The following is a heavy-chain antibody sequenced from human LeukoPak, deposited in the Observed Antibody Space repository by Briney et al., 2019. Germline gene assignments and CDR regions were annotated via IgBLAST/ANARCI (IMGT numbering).Heavy chain of an antibody. D-gene: IGHD3-22*01. J-gene: IGHJ2*01. CDR1: GGSLSSSTYY. V-gene: IGHV4-39*01. CDR2: IYYSGST. Sequence: SETLSLTCIVSGGSLSSSTYYWGWLRQPSGRGPEWIGSIYYSGSTYYNPSLKSRVTMSVDTSKNQFSLKLTSVTAADTAVYYCARPAKNTMIVDWYFDLWGRGTLVTVSS. CDR3: ARPAKNTMIVDWYFDL.